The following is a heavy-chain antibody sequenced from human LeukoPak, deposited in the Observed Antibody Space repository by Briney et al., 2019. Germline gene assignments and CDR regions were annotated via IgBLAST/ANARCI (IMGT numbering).Heavy chain of an antibody. Sequence: GGSLRLSCAASGFSFSVYWMHWVRQAPGKGPVWVSRIKTDGSITDYADFVKGRFTISRDNAKNTLYLQMNSLSAEDTAVYYCARDVGYYYGSATTYDAFDFWGQGTMITVSS. D-gene: IGHD3-10*01. CDR1: GFSFSVYW. CDR2: IKTDGSIT. V-gene: IGHV3-74*01. J-gene: IGHJ3*01. CDR3: ARDVGYYYGSATTYDAFDF.